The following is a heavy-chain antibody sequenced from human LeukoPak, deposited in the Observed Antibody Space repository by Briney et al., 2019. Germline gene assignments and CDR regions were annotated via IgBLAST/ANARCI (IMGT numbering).Heavy chain of an antibody. Sequence: PGGSLRLSSAASGFTFSSYWMSWVRQAPGKGLEWVANIKQDGSEKYYVDSVKGRFTISRDNAKNSLYLHMNSLRAEDTAVYYCARSGIAARRGADYWGQGALVTVSS. D-gene: IGHD6-6*01. V-gene: IGHV3-7*01. CDR1: GFTFSSYW. J-gene: IGHJ4*02. CDR3: ARSGIAARRGADY. CDR2: IKQDGSEK.